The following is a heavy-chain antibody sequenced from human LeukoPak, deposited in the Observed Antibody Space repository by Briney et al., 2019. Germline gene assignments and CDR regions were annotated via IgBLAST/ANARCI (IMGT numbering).Heavy chain of an antibody. CDR1: GYSFATYW. J-gene: IGHJ4*02. CDR3: ARRVSSSSEGFDY. V-gene: IGHV5-51*01. D-gene: IGHD6-6*01. CDR2: IYPGDSDT. Sequence: GESLQISCQGSGYSFATYWIGWVRQMPGKGLEWMGIIYPGDSDTRYSPSFQGQVTISADKSISTAYLQWSSLRASDTAMYYCARRVSSSSEGFDYWGQGTLVTVSS.